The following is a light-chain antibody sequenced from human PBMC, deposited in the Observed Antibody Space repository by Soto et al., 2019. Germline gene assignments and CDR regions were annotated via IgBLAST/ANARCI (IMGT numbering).Light chain of an antibody. V-gene: IGKV1-9*01. CDR3: QQVKNYPLT. Sequence: DIQLTQSPSFLSASVGDRVTITCRASQGISSYVAWYQQKPGKAPKVLIYAASTLKSGVPSRFSGSGSVTEFTLTISSLQPEDFATYHCQQVKNYPLTFGGGTRVEIK. CDR1: QGISSY. CDR2: AAS. J-gene: IGKJ4*01.